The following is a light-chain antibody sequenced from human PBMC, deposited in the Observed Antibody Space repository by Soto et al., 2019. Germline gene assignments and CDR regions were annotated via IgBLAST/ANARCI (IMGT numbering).Light chain of an antibody. J-gene: IGLJ1*01. V-gene: IGLV2-23*01. Sequence: QSALTQPASVSGSPGQSITISCTGTSSDVGNYNLVSWYQHDPGKAPKLLIYEGSKRPSGVSDRFSGSKYGNTASLTISGLQAEDEADYYCCSYASSSTYVFGTGTKLTVL. CDR2: EGS. CDR1: SSDVGNYNL. CDR3: CSYASSSTYV.